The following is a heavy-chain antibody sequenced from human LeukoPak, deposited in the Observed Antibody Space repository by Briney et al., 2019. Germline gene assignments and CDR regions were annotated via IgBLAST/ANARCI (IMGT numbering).Heavy chain of an antibody. CDR3: ARDHFLSEYSSSSGHFDY. D-gene: IGHD6-6*01. V-gene: IGHV1-46*01. Sequence: ASVKVSCNASGYTFTSYYMHWVRQAPGQGLEWMGIINPSGGSTSYAQKFQGRVTMTRDTSTSTVYMELSSLRSEDTAVYYCARDHFLSEYSSSSGHFDYWGQGTLVTVSS. CDR1: GYTFTSYY. CDR2: INPSGGST. J-gene: IGHJ4*02.